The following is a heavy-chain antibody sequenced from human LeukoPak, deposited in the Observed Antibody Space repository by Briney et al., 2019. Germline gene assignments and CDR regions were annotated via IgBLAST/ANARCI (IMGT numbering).Heavy chain of an antibody. Sequence: SETLSLTCTVSGGSISSSSYYWGWIRQPPGKGLEWIGSIYYSGSTYYNPSLKSRVTISVDTSKNQFSLKLSSVTAADTAVYYCARESCSSTSCSNWFNPWGQGTLVTVSS. J-gene: IGHJ5*02. CDR3: ARESCSSTSCSNWFNP. D-gene: IGHD2-2*01. V-gene: IGHV4-39*02. CDR1: GGSISSSSYY. CDR2: IYYSGST.